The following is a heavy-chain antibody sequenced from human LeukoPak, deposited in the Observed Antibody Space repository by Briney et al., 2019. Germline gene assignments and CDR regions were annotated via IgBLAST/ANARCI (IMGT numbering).Heavy chain of an antibody. V-gene: IGHV1-2*02. Sequence: ASVKVSCKASGYTFTGYYMHWVRQAPGQGLEWVGWINPNSGGTNYAQKFQGRVTMTRDTSISTAYMELSRLRSDDTAVYYCARGAGATRSFYYYGMDVWGQGTTVTVSS. J-gene: IGHJ6*02. CDR1: GYTFTGYY. CDR2: INPNSGGT. D-gene: IGHD1-26*01. CDR3: ARGAGATRSFYYYGMDV.